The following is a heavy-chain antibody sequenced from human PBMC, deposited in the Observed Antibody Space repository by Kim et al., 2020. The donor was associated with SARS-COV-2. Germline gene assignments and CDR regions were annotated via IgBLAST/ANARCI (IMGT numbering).Heavy chain of an antibody. CDR3: AKDRVYDVLLWFGELSPFDP. Sequence: GGSLRLSCAASGFTFSSYGMHWVRQAPGKGLEWVAVISYDGSNKYYADSVKGRFTISRDNSKNTLYLQMNSLRAEDTAVYYCAKDRVYDVLLWFGELSPFDPWGQGTLVTVSS. V-gene: IGHV3-30*18. CDR2: ISYDGSNK. J-gene: IGHJ5*02. CDR1: GFTFSSYG. D-gene: IGHD3-10*01.